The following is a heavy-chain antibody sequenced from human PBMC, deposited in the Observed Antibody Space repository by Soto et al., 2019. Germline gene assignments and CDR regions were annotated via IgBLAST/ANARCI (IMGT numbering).Heavy chain of an antibody. J-gene: IGHJ6*02. CDR2: IYSNDNT. D-gene: IGHD6-13*01. CDR1: GGSVSSNSYS. CDR3: RRSSRYSTDV. Sequence: TLSLTCTVSGGSVSSNSYSWGWVRQSPGKGLEWIGTIYSNDNTHYNSSLLSRVTISVDTSKNEFSLRLNSVTAADTAVYYCRRSSRYSTDVWGQGTTVTVSS. V-gene: IGHV4-39*01.